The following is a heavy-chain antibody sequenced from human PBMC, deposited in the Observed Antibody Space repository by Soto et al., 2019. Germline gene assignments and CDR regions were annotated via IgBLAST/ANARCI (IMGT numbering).Heavy chain of an antibody. V-gene: IGHV1-3*01. CDR2: INGGNGHT. D-gene: IGHD1-1*01. CDR1: GYTISTYA. Sequence: ASVKVSWKASGYTISTYALDWLRQATGQGLEWMGWINGGNGHTRYSQKFKDRVTISRDTPASTAYMELSGLRSEDTAVYYCARGKGMEENYYYYGMDVWGQGTTVTVSS. CDR3: ARGKGMEENYYYYGMDV. J-gene: IGHJ6*02.